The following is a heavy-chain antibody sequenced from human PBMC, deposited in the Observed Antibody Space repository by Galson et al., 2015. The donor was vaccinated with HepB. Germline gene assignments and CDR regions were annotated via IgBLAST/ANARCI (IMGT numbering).Heavy chain of an antibody. D-gene: IGHD2-15*01. CDR3: ARRVVVAATARYNWFDP. Sequence: LSLTCAVYGGSFSGYYWSWIRQPPGKGLEWIGEINHSGSTNYNPSLKSRVTISVDTSKNQFSLKLSSVTAADTAVYYCARRVVVAATARYNWFDPWGQGTLVTVSS. J-gene: IGHJ5*02. CDR2: INHSGST. CDR1: GGSFSGYY. V-gene: IGHV4-34*01.